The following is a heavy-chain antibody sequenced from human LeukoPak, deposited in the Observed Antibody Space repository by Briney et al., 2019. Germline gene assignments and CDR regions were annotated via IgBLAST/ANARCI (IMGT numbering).Heavy chain of an antibody. Sequence: PGGSLRLSCAASGFTFSSYGMHWVRQAPGKGLEWVAVISYDGSNKYYADSVKGRFTISRDNSKNTLYLQMNSLRAEDTAVYYCASHSSSWYGFDHWGQGTLVTVSS. V-gene: IGHV3-30*03. CDR3: ASHSSSWYGFDH. D-gene: IGHD6-13*01. CDR2: ISYDGSNK. J-gene: IGHJ4*02. CDR1: GFTFSSYG.